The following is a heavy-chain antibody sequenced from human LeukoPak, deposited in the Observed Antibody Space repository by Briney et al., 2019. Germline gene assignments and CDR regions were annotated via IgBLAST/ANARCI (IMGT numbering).Heavy chain of an antibody. CDR1: AGSISSGGDY. V-gene: IGHV4-30-2*01. D-gene: IGHD6-6*01. CDR3: ARAVAARPGYYMDV. CDR2: IYRSGST. J-gene: IGHJ6*03. Sequence: PSETLSLTCTVSAGSISSGGDYWTWIRQPPGKGLEWIGYIYRSGSTDYNPSLKSRVTISVDRSKNQFSLKLSSLTAADTAVYYCARAVAARPGYYMDVWGKGTTVTVSS.